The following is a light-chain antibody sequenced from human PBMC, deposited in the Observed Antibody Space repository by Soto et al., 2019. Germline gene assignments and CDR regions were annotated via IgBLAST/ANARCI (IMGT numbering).Light chain of an antibody. CDR2: AAS. CDR1: QSISSY. J-gene: IGKJ4*01. CDR3: QQSYSTPVT. Sequence: XQXXHAXXXPSPSXXDRFTIDCRASQSISSYLNWYQQKPGKAPKLLIYAASSLQSGVPSRFSGSGSGTDFTLTISSLQPEDFATYYCQQSYSTPVTFGGGTKVDI. V-gene: IGKV1-39*01.